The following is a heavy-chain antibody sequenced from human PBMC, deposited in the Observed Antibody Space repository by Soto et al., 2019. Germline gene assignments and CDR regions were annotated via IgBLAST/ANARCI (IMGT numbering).Heavy chain of an antibody. D-gene: IGHD3-9*01. CDR2: IHHTGIT. Sequence: QVLLQESGPGLVSPSGTLSLTCTVSGDFLDDSRWWSWVRQPPGKGLEWIGEIHHTGITNYIPSLKSRVTMSVVKNKNQVSIEVYSVTAADTAVYYCASGAHYIWNGWGQGTLVTVSS. CDR1: GDFLDDSRW. CDR3: ASGAHYIWNG. V-gene: IGHV4-4*02. J-gene: IGHJ4*02.